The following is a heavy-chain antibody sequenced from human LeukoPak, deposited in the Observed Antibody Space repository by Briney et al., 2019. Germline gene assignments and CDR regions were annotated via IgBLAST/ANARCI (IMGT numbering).Heavy chain of an antibody. CDR1: GYTFTSYD. J-gene: IGHJ3*02. CDR3: ARGSWNSGYDLDAFDI. CDR2: MNPNSGNT. D-gene: IGHD5-12*01. Sequence: GASVEVSCKASGYTFTSYDINWVRQATGQGLEWMGWMNPNSGNTGYAQKFQGRVTMTRNTSISTAYMELSSLRSEDTAVYHCARGSWNSGYDLDAFDIWGQGTMVTVSS. V-gene: IGHV1-8*01.